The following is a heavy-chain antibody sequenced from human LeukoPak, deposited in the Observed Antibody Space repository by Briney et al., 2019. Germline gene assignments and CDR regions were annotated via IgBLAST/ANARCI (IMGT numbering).Heavy chain of an antibody. J-gene: IGHJ3*02. CDR3: AREDSSSSGRRAFDI. CDR1: GGSISSYY. CDR2: IYYRGST. Sequence: SETLSLTCTVSGGSISSYYWNWIRQPPGKGLEWIGYIYYRGSTNYNPSLKSRVTILVDTSKNQFSLRLSCVTAADTAVYYCAREDSSSSGRRAFDIWGQGTMVTVSS. V-gene: IGHV4-59*08. D-gene: IGHD6-6*01.